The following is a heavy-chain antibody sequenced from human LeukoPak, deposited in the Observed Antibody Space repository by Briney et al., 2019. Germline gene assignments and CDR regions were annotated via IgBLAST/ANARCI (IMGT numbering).Heavy chain of an antibody. V-gene: IGHV3-30*04. CDR2: ISYDGSNK. CDR3: AREGDSSSFFDY. Sequence: GGSLRLSCAASGFTFSSYATHWVRQAPGKGLEWVAVISYDGSNKYYADSVKGRFTISRDNSKNTLYLQMNSLRAEDTAVYYCAREGDSSSFFDYWGQGTLVTVSS. D-gene: IGHD6-6*01. J-gene: IGHJ4*02. CDR1: GFTFSSYA.